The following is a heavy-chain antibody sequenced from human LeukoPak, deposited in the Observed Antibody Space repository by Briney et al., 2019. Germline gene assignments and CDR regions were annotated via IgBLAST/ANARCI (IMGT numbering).Heavy chain of an antibody. V-gene: IGHV3-53*01. D-gene: IGHD1-1*01. J-gene: IGHJ2*01. CDR2: IYSGGST. Sequence: GGSLRLSCAASGFTVSSNYMSWVRQAPGKGLEWVSVIYSGGSTYYADSVKGRFTISRDNSKNTLYLQMNSLRAEDTAVYYCARDARQTVHWYFDLWGRGTLVTVSS. CDR1: GFTVSSNY. CDR3: ARDARQTVHWYFDL.